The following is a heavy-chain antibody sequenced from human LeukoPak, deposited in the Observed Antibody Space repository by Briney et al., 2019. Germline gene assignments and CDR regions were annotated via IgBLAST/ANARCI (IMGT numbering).Heavy chain of an antibody. Sequence: GESLNISCKGSGYSFTCYWVGWVRQMPGKGLEWMEIIYPRDSDTSYNPSFHGHVTNSANKYISTAYLQWSSLKASDTAMYYCARLPFGDTSGWYSFVCWVQGTQV. CDR1: GYSFTCYW. D-gene: IGHD6-19*01. CDR2: IYPRDSDT. V-gene: IGHV5-51*01. J-gene: IGHJ4*02. CDR3: ARLPFGDTSGWYSFVC.